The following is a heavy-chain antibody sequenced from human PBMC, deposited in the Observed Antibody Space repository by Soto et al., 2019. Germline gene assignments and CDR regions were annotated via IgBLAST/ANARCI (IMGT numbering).Heavy chain of an antibody. Sequence: GGSLRLSCAASGFTFSSYSMNWVRQAPGKGLEWVSSISSSSSYIYYADSVKGRFTISRDNAKNSLYLQMNSLRAEDTAVYYCARGVAGTLGNYYYYMDVWGKGTTVTVSS. CDR3: ARGVAGTLGNYYYYMDV. J-gene: IGHJ6*03. V-gene: IGHV3-21*01. D-gene: IGHD6-19*01. CDR2: ISSSSSYI. CDR1: GFTFSSYS.